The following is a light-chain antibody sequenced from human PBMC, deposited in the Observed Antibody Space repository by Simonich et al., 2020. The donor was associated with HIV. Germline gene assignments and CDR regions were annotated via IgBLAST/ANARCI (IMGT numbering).Light chain of an antibody. CDR3: QQYYNTPLT. V-gene: IGKV3-15*01. Sequence: EIVMTQSPATLSVSPGERATLSCGASQRVSNNLAWYPQKPGQAPSLPIYGASTRATGIPARISGRGSGTEFTLTISSLQSEDVAVYCCQQYYNTPLTFGGGTKVEIK. CDR2: GAS. CDR1: QRVSNN. J-gene: IGKJ4*01.